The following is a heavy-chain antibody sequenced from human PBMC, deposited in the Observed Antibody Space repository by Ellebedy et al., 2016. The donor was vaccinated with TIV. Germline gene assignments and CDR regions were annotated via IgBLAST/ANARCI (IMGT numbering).Heavy chain of an antibody. CDR2: ISYDGSNK. CDR1: GFTFSNYA. J-gene: IGHJ4*02. Sequence: PGGSLGLSCAASGFTFSNYAMHWVRQAPGKGLEWVAVISYDGSNKYYADSVKGRFTISRDNSKNTLYLQMNSLRGEDTAVYYCGRDLRYCNGGSCSLDYWGQGTLVTVSS. CDR3: GRDLRYCNGGSCSLDY. D-gene: IGHD2-15*01. V-gene: IGHV3-30*04.